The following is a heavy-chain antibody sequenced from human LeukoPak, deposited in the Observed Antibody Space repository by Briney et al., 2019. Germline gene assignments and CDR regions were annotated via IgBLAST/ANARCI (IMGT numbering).Heavy chain of an antibody. CDR1: GYTFTDYY. CDR3: ARGPYDSSGYYSQPTRY. V-gene: IGHV1-2*02. D-gene: IGHD3-22*01. Sequence: ASVKVSCKASGYTFTDYYMHWVRQAPGQGLEWMGWINPNSGGTNYAQKFQGRVTITRNTSISTAYMELSSLRSEDTAVYYCARGPYDSSGYYSQPTRYWGQGTLVTVSS. J-gene: IGHJ4*02. CDR2: INPNSGGT.